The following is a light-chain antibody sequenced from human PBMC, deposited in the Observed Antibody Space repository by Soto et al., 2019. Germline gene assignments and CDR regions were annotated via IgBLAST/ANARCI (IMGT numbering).Light chain of an antibody. V-gene: IGLV2-14*03. Sequence: QSALTQPASVSGAPGQSITISCTGTSNDVGGYKYVSWYQQRPGTAPKLIMFEVNNRPSGVSDRFSGSRSANTASLTISGLQAQDEADYYCSSYTNSNTRVFGTGTKLTVL. CDR3: SSYTNSNTRV. J-gene: IGLJ1*01. CDR1: SNDVGGYKY. CDR2: EVN.